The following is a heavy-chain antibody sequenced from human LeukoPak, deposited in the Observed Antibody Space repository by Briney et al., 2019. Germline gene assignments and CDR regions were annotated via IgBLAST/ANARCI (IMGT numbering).Heavy chain of an antibody. CDR2: IYYSGNT. J-gene: IGHJ4*02. CDR3: ARGYYDVLTGHPKNFDY. D-gene: IGHD3-9*01. CDR1: GGSISSSSYY. Sequence: SETLSLTCTVSGGSISSSSYYWGWIRQPPGKGLEWIGCIYYSGNTYYNPSLKSRVTISVDTSKNQFSLKFSSLTAADTALYYCARGYYDVLTGHPKNFDYWVQGTLVAVSS. V-gene: IGHV4-39*01.